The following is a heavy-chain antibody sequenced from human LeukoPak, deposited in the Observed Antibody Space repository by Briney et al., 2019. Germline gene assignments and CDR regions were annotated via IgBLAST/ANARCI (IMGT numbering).Heavy chain of an antibody. V-gene: IGHV3-21*01. CDR1: GFTFSTYS. CDR3: ARPGGSGSYFYGMDV. J-gene: IGHJ6*02. D-gene: IGHD3-10*01. Sequence: GGSLRLSCAASGFTFSTYSMNWVRQAPGKGLEWVSSITSSSSYIYYADSVKGRFTISRDNAKNSLYLQMNSLRVEDTAVYYCARPGGSGSYFYGMDVWGQGTTVTVSS. CDR2: ITSSSSYI.